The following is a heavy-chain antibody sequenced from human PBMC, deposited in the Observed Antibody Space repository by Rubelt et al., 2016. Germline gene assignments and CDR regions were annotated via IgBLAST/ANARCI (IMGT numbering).Heavy chain of an antibody. V-gene: IGHV4-59*01. J-gene: IGHJ5*02. CDR2: VHSSGTT. CDR3: ARGRWDNWFDP. CDR1: GGSISSNY. Sequence: QVQLQESGPGLVKPSETLSLICTVSGGSISSNYWSWIRQPPGKGLDWIGYVHSSGTTTYNPSLKRRVTMSVDMSRKHFSLRLTSVTAADTAVDYWARGRWDNWFDPWGQGTLVTVSS. D-gene: IGHD4-23*01.